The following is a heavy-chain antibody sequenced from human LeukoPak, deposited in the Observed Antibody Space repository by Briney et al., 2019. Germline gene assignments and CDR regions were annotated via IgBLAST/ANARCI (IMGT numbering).Heavy chain of an antibody. CDR1: GFTLSSYV. J-gene: IGHJ4*02. CDR2: ISGSGGST. CDR3: ASWVPDRGFDY. V-gene: IGHV3-23*01. D-gene: IGHD3-10*01. Sequence: QTGGSLRLSCAVTGFTLSSYVMSWVRQAPGKGLEWVSSISGSGGSTYYADSVKGRFTISRDNSKKTLYLQMNSLRADDTAVYYCASWVPDRGFDYWGQGTLVTVSS.